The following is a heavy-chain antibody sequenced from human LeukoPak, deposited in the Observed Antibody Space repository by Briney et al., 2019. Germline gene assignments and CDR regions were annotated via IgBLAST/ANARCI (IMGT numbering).Heavy chain of an antibody. CDR1: GFTFSTYP. D-gene: IGHD3-9*01. J-gene: IGHJ4*02. CDR2: ISYHGSNE. CDR3: ARVHDTTGYYHYFDS. V-gene: IGHV3-30*03. Sequence: GGSLRLSCEASGFTFSTYPMHWVRQAPDKGLEWVAMISYHGSNEYYADSVKGRFTISRDNSKNTLYLQMNNPRVEDTAIYYCARVHDTTGYYHYFDSWGQGTLVTVSS.